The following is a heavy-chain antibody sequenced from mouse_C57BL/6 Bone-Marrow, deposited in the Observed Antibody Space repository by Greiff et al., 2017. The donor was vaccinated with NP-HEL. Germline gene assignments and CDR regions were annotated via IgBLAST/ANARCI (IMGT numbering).Heavy chain of an antibody. D-gene: IGHD2-3*01. J-gene: IGHJ4*01. CDR3: ARYGYYVPYAMDY. Sequence: VQLQQPGAELVMPGASVKLSCKASGYTFTSYWMHWVKQRPGQGLEWIGEIDPSDSYTYYNQKFKGKSTLTVDKSSSPAYMQLSSLTSEDSAVYYCARYGYYVPYAMDYWGQGTSVTVSS. CDR1: GYTFTSYW. CDR2: IDPSDSYT. V-gene: IGHV1-69*01.